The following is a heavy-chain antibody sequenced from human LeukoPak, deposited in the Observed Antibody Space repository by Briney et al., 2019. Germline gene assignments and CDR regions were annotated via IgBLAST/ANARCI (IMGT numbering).Heavy chain of an antibody. V-gene: IGHV3-30-3*01. CDR1: GFTFSSYA. D-gene: IGHD5-24*01. J-gene: IGHJ3*02. Sequence: GGSLRLSCAASGFTFSSYAMHWVRQAPGKGLEWVAVISYDGSNKYYADSVKGRFTISRDNPKNTLYLQMNSLRAEDTAVYYCARGDGYDAFDIWGQGTMVTVSS. CDR3: ARGDGYDAFDI. CDR2: ISYDGSNK.